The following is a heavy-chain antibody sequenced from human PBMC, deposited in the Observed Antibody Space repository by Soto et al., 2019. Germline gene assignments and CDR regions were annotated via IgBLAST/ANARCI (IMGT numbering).Heavy chain of an antibody. V-gene: IGHV4-39*01. J-gene: IGHJ4*02. CDR3: ARRGSGHTFDY. D-gene: IGHD3-10*01. CDR2: IYEAGTT. CDR1: GASISRTGFD. Sequence: QLQLQESGPGLVKPSETLSLTCAVSGASISRTGFDWGWVRQPPGQGLEWIGSIYEAGTTFYNSSHKSRVTISADTSKNHFSLRLSSVTAADTAVYYCARRGSGHTFDYWGQGTLVTVSS.